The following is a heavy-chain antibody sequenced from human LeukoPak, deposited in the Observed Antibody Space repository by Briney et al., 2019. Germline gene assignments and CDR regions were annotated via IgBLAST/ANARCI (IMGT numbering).Heavy chain of an antibody. CDR2: ISSDESIT. V-gene: IGHV3-74*01. CDR1: GFMFSNYW. J-gene: IGHJ4*02. D-gene: IGHD6-19*01. Sequence: GGSLRLSCAASGFMFSNYWMHWVRQAPGKGLVWVSRISSDESITSYADSVKGRFTISRDNAKNTLFLQMNGLRAEDTAVYYCARVSLSSGCLSNWGQGTLVTVSS. CDR3: ARVSLSSGCLSN.